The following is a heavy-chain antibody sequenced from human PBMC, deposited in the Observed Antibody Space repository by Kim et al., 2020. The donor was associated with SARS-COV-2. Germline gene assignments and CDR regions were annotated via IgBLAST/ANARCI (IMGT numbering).Heavy chain of an antibody. Sequence: LKRRVTISVDTPKNQFSLKLSSVTAADTAVYDCARVQLWFGELRAGAFDIWGQGTMVTVSS. D-gene: IGHD3-10*01. CDR3: ARVQLWFGELRAGAFDI. J-gene: IGHJ3*02. V-gene: IGHV4-31*02.